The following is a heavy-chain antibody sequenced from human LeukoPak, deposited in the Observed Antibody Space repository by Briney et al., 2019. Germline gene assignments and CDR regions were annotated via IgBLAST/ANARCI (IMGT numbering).Heavy chain of an antibody. V-gene: IGHV3-43*02. Sequence: GGSLRLSGAASGFTFDDYAMHWVRQAPGKGLEWVSLISGDGGSTYYADSVKGRFTISRDNSKNSLYPQMNSLRTEDTALYYCAKDKGQGNGMVYALYYFDYWGQGTLVTVSS. CDR2: ISGDGGST. D-gene: IGHD2-8*01. CDR1: GFTFDDYA. J-gene: IGHJ4*02. CDR3: AKDKGQGNGMVYALYYFDY.